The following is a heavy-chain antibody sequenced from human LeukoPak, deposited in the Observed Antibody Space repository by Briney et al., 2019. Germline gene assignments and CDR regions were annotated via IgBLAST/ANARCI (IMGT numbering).Heavy chain of an antibody. CDR3: ATAFYFDSSGPYWYFDL. V-gene: IGHV3-23*01. CDR1: GFTVSSNY. J-gene: IGHJ2*01. Sequence: PGGSLRLSCAASGFTVSSNYMSWVRQAPGKGLEWVSVISGSGGSTYYADSVKGRFTVSRDNSKNTLYLEVNSLRAEDTAVYYCATAFYFDSSGPYWYFDLWGRGTLVTVSS. D-gene: IGHD3-22*01. CDR2: ISGSGGST.